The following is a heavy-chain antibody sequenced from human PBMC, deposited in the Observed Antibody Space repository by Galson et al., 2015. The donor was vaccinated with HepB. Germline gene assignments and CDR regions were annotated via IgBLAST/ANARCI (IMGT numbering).Heavy chain of an antibody. CDR2: INGDGRST. Sequence: SLRLSCAASGFAFSSYWVHWVRLAPGKGLVWVSRINGDGRSTGYADSVEGRFSISRDNARNTLFLQMNSLRAEDTAVYYCARSCHYDSSGDYPIDAFDIWGQGTMVTVSS. D-gene: IGHD3-22*01. CDR1: GFAFSSYW. J-gene: IGHJ3*02. V-gene: IGHV3-74*01. CDR3: ARSCHYDSSGDYPIDAFDI.